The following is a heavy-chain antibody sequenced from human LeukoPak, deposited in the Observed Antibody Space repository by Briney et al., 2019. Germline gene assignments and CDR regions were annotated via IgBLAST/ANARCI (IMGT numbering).Heavy chain of an antibody. CDR2: IYHSGGT. CDR3: ARHAGYSSSPFDY. V-gene: IGHV4-30-2*01. D-gene: IGHD6-13*01. Sequence: SQTLSLTCAVSGGSISSGGYSWSWIRQPPGKGLEWIGYIYHSGGTYYNPSLKSRVTISVDRSKNQFSLKLSSVTAADTAVYYCARHAGYSSSPFDYWGQGTLVTVSS. J-gene: IGHJ4*02. CDR1: GGSISSGGYS.